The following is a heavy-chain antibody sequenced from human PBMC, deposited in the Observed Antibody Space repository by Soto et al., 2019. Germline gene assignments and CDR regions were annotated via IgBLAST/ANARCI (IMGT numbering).Heavy chain of an antibody. CDR1: VFTFSSYS. CDR2: ISVSGGST. CDR3: AKVQEYSYGPGAYFDY. Sequence: PGGSLRFSCAASVFTFSSYSMSLVRQAPGKGLEWVSAISVSGGSTDYVDSVKGRFTISRDNSKNTLYLQMNSLRAEDTAVYYCAKVQEYSYGPGAYFDYWGQGTLVTVSS. D-gene: IGHD5-18*01. V-gene: IGHV3-23*01. J-gene: IGHJ4*02.